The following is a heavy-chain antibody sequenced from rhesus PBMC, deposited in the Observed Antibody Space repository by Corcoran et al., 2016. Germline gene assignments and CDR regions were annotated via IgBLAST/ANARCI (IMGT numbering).Heavy chain of an antibody. CDR3: ASGGYNCWTGYYLAY. CDR1: GGSISSNF. Sequence: QVQLQQWGEGLVKPSETLSLTCAVSGGSISSNFWSWIRQPPGKGLEWIGRISGSGGSTHYNPSLQSRVTISTDTSKNQCSLKLTSMTAADTAVYYCASGGYNCWTGYYLAYWGQGVLVTVSS. J-gene: IGHJ4*01. D-gene: IGHD3-3*01. V-gene: IGHV4-173*01. CDR2: ISGSGGST.